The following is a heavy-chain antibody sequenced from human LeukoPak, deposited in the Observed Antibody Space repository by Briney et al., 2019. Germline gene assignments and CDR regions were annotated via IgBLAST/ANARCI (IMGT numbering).Heavy chain of an antibody. CDR2: ISYDGSNK. D-gene: IGHD2-2*01. CDR3: AAWRGYCTSTSCYGHYYYYYMDV. Sequence: GGSLRLSCAASGFTFSSYGMHWVRQAPGKGLEWVAVISYDGSNKYYADSVEGRFTISRDNSKNTLYLQMNSLRAEDTAVYYCAAWRGYCTSTSCYGHYYYYYMDVWGKGTTVTVSS. J-gene: IGHJ6*03. CDR1: GFTFSSYG. V-gene: IGHV3-30*03.